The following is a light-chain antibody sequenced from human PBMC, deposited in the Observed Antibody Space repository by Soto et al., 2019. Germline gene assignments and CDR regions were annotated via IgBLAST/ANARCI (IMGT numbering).Light chain of an antibody. Sequence: DIQMTQSPPSLSSSVGDIVTITCRASQYINRYLNWYQQKPGKAPKLLISAASNLESGVPSRFSGSGSGTDFTLTISSLQPEDLATYYCQQSYTTPLTCGGGNKGDIK. CDR1: QYINRY. CDR3: QQSYTTPLT. CDR2: AAS. J-gene: IGKJ4*01. V-gene: IGKV1-39*01.